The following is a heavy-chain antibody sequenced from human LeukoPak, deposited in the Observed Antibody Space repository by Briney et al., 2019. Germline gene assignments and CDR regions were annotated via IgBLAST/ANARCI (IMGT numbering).Heavy chain of an antibody. D-gene: IGHD2-2*01. CDR3: ASSRYCSSTSCYRYMDV. V-gene: IGHV4-39*07. Sequence: SETLSPTCTVSGGSISSSSYYWGWIRQPPGKGLEWIGKINHSGSTNYNPSLKSRVTISEDASKNQFSLKLSSVTAADTAVYYCASSRYCSSTSCYRYMDVWGKGTTVTVSS. J-gene: IGHJ6*03. CDR1: GGSISSSSYY. CDR2: INHSGST.